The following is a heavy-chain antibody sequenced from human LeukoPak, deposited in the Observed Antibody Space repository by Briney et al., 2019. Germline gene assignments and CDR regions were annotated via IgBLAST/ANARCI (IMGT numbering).Heavy chain of an antibody. J-gene: IGHJ4*02. CDR3: ARVRVYDSSGYYFDY. D-gene: IGHD3-22*01. CDR2: ISYDGSNK. V-gene: IGHV3-30-3*01. CDR1: GFTFSNYA. Sequence: GGSLRLSCAASGFTFSNYAMHWVRQAPGKGLEWVAVISYDGSNKYYADSVKGRFTISRDNSKNTLYLQMNSLRAEDTAVYYCARVRVYDSSGYYFDYWGQGTLVTVSS.